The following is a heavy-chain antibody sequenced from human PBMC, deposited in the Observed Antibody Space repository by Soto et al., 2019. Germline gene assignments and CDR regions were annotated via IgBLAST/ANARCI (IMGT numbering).Heavy chain of an antibody. J-gene: IGHJ4*02. CDR3: ARQFVAGGFTDY. D-gene: IGHD6-19*01. CDR1: GGSISSYY. V-gene: IGHV4-59*08. CDR2: IYDSGST. Sequence: SETLSLTCTVSGGSISSYYWSWIRQPPGKGLEWIGYIYDSGSTNYNPSLRSRVTISIDTSKNQFSLKLNSVTAADTAVYYCARQFVAGGFTDYWGQGTLVTVSS.